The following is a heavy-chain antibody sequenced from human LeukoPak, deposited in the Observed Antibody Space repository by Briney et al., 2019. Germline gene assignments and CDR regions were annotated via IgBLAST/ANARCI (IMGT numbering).Heavy chain of an antibody. CDR3: ARGYEAYSSSWYIVDWFDP. J-gene: IGHJ5*02. Sequence: ASVKVSCKASGYTFTSYGISWVRQAPGQGLEWMGWISAYNGNTNYAQKLQGRVTMTTDTSTSTAYMELRSLRSDDTAVYYRARGYEAYSSSWYIVDWFDPWGQGTLVTVSS. V-gene: IGHV1-18*01. D-gene: IGHD6-13*01. CDR1: GYTFTSYG. CDR2: ISAYNGNT.